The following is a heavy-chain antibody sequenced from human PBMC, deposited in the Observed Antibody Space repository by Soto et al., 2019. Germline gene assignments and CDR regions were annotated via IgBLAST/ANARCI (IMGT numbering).Heavy chain of an antibody. CDR1: GFTVSSYA. V-gene: IGHV3-23*01. D-gene: IGHD3-16*01. J-gene: IGHJ6*03. CDR3: AKALRFTFTTGYYMDV. Sequence: VQLLESGGGLVQPGGSLRLSCAASGFTVSSYAMSWVRQAPGKGLAWVSVISGSGSTYSADSVKGRFTISRDSSKNTVYLQMNSLRAEDTAVYYCAKALRFTFTTGYYMDVWGRGTTVTVSS. CDR2: ISGSGST.